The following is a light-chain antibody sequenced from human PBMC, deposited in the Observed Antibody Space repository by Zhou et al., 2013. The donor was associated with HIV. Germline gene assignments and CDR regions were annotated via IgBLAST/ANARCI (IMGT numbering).Light chain of an antibody. CDR2: TAS. V-gene: IGKV1-39*01. CDR3: LKYNSAPKT. J-gene: IGKJ1*01. CDR1: QSIDGY. Sequence: DIQMTQSPSSLSASVGDRVTISCRASQSIDGYLNWYQQRPGKAPKLLIYTASNLQSGVPSRFSGSGSGTDFTLTISSLQPEDVASYYCLKYNSAPKTFGQGTRVEIK.